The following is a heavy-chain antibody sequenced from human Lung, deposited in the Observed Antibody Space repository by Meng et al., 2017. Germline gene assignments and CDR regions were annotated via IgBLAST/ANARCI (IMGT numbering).Heavy chain of an antibody. D-gene: IGHD3-22*01. J-gene: IGHJ1*01. Sequence: GGSLRLSCAASGFTFSSYAMSWVRQAPGKGLEWVSAISGSGGSTYYADSVKGRFTISRDNSKNTLYLQMNSLRAEDTAVYYCAKDIDASGYDSGLQHFQHWGQGTLVTVSS. CDR2: ISGSGGST. CDR3: AKDIDASGYDSGLQHFQH. V-gene: IGHV3-23*01. CDR1: GFTFSSYA.